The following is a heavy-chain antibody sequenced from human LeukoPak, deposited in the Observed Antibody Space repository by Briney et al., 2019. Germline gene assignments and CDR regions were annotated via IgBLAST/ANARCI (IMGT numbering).Heavy chain of an antibody. CDR3: AKNRGSGSHTQYHFDK. J-gene: IGHJ4*02. Sequence: PGGSLRLSCTASGLTFSSFAMTWVRQAPGKGLEWVSTIVGGGYDTYGTYYADSVKGRFTISRDISKSTRYLQMNSLRAEDTAVYYCAKNRGSGSHTQYHFDKCGQGTLVTVS. CDR2: IVGGGYDTYGT. D-gene: IGHD1-26*01. V-gene: IGHV3-23*01. CDR1: GLTFSSFA.